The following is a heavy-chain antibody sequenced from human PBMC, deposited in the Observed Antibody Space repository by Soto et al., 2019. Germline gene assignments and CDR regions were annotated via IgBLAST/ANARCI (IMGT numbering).Heavy chain of an antibody. V-gene: IGHV3-74*01. D-gene: IGHD3-10*01. CDR3: ARGASGNYYLDY. CDR1: GFTFSSYW. J-gene: IGHJ4*02. CDR2: INTDGSTT. Sequence: EVQLVESGGNLVQPGGSLRLSCAASGFTFSSYWIHWVRQPPGKGLLWVSRINTDGSTTNYADSVKGRFTISSDNAKNTLYLQMNSLRAEDTAVYYCARGASGNYYLDYWGQGALVTISS.